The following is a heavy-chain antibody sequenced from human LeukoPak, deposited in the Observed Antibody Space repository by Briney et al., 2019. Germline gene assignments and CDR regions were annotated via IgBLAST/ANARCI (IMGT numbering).Heavy chain of an antibody. J-gene: IGHJ4*02. CDR3: AKAPGLAVAGDPFDY. V-gene: IGHV3-9*01. CDR2: ISWNSGSI. CDR1: GFTFDDYA. Sequence: GGSLRLSCAASGFTFDDYAMHWVRQAPGKGLERVSGISWNSGSIGYADSVKGRFTISRDNAKNSLYLQMNSLRAEDTALYYCAKAPGLAVAGDPFDYWGQGTLVTVSS. D-gene: IGHD6-19*01.